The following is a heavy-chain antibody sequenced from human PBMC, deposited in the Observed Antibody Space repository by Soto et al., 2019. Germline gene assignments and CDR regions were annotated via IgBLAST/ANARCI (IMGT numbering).Heavy chain of an antibody. CDR3: TTDFPSWWLVRKEGY. Sequence: EVQLVESGGGLVKPGGSLRLSCAASGFTFSNAWMSWVRQAPGKGLEWVGRIKSKTDGGTTDYAAPVKSRFTISRDDSKNPLYLQMNSLKTEDTAVYYCTTDFPSWWLVRKEGYWGQGTLVTVSS. V-gene: IGHV3-15*01. J-gene: IGHJ4*02. CDR1: GFTFSNAW. D-gene: IGHD6-19*01. CDR2: IKSKTDGGTT.